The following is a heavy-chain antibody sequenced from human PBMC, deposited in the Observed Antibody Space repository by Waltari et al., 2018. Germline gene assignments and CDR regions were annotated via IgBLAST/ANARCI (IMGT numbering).Heavy chain of an antibody. CDR2: VYYSGSA. V-gene: IGHV4-38-2*02. Sequence: QVQLQESGPGLLKPSETLSLPCSFPGSSNTSASFWAWIRQSPGKGLEWLASVYYSGSAYYNPTLKSRLTISLNTFHNQFSLRLDSVTAADTAMYFCARDPSPHASNWYFDFWGRGTLVTVSS. D-gene: IGHD2-2*01. CDR3: ARDPSPHASNWYFDF. CDR1: GSSNTSASF. J-gene: IGHJ2*01.